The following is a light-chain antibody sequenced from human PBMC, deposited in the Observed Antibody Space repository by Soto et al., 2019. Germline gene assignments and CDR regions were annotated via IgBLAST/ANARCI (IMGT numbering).Light chain of an antibody. J-gene: IGKJ2*01. CDR2: WAS. Sequence: DIVMTQSPDSLAVSLGERATINCKSSERVLYSSNNKNYLTWYQRKPGQPPRLLIYWASARASGVPDRFSGSGSGTDFTLTISRLQAEDVAVYYCQQYYRIPTFGQGTKLEI. V-gene: IGKV4-1*01. CDR1: ERVLYSSNNKNY. CDR3: QQYYRIPT.